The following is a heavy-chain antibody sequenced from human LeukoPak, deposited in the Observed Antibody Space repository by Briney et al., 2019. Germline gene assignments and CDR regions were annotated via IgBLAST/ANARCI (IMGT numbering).Heavy chain of an antibody. CDR1: GYTLTELS. J-gene: IGHJ1*01. Sequence: ASVKVSCKVSGYTLTELSMHWVRQAAGKRLEWMGGFDPEDGETIYAQKFQGRVTMTEDTSTDTAYMELSSLRYEDTAVYYCATDGRRSWYRAEYFQHWGQGTLVTVSS. V-gene: IGHV1-24*01. CDR2: FDPEDGET. D-gene: IGHD6-13*01. CDR3: ATDGRRSWYRAEYFQH.